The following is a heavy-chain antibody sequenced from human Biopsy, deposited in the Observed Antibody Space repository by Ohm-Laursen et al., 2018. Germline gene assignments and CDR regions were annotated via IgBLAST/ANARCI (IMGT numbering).Heavy chain of an antibody. J-gene: IGHJ5*02. D-gene: IGHD3-10*01. CDR3: ARGLPRIAPMVRGRRTWFDP. CDR2: MYYSGST. CDR1: GGSLNFYY. Sequence: TLSLTCTVSGGSLNFYYWSWIRQPPGKGLEWIGYMYYSGSTKYSPSLKNRVTVSFDTSRNQFSLNLYSVTAADTAVYFCARGLPRIAPMVRGRRTWFDPWGQGTLVTVSS. V-gene: IGHV4-59*12.